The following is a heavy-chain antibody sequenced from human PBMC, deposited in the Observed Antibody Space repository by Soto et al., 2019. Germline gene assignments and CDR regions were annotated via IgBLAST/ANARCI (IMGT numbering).Heavy chain of an antibody. J-gene: IGHJ4*02. CDR1: GFTFSSYS. Sequence: GGSLRLSCAASGFTFSSYSMNWVRQAPGKGLEWVSSINTNSDYIYYADSVKGRLTISRDNAIHSLYLQINSLRAEDTAVYYCARGTADYYDSSGYFEQWGRGALVTVS. V-gene: IGHV3-21*01. CDR3: ARGTADYYDSSGYFEQ. CDR2: INTNSDYI. D-gene: IGHD3-22*01.